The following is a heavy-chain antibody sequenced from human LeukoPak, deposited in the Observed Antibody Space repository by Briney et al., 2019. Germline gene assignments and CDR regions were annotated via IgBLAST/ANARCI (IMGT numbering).Heavy chain of an antibody. CDR3: TRSGPLYDRSGYSPLDY. CDR1: GGSINGGSYY. CDR2: ISHSGGT. Sequence: SETLSLTCTVSGGSINGGSYYWGWIRQPPGKGLEWIGRISHSGGTNYNPSLKSRVTMSVDTSKNQFSLKLNSVTAADTAVYYCTRSGPLYDRSGYSPLDYWGQGTLVTVSS. J-gene: IGHJ4*02. V-gene: IGHV4-39*07. D-gene: IGHD3-22*01.